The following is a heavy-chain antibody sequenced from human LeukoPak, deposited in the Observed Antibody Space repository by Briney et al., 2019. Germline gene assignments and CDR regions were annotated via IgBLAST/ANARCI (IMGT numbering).Heavy chain of an antibody. CDR1: GFTFSNAW. CDR3: TTHRPQTTETTYPYYYYGMDV. V-gene: IGHV3-15*07. Sequence: PGGSLRLSCAASGFTFSNAWMNWVRQAPGKGLEWGGRIKSKTDGGTTDYAAPVKGRFTISRDDSKDTLYLQMNSLKTEDAAVYYCTTHRPQTTETTYPYYYYGMDVWGQGTTVTVSS. CDR2: IKSKTDGGTT. J-gene: IGHJ6*02. D-gene: IGHD4-11*01.